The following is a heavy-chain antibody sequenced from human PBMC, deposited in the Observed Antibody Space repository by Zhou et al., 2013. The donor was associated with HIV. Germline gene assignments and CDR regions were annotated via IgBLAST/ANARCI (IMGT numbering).Heavy chain of an antibody. CDR1: GYTFNSYG. V-gene: IGHV1-18*01. J-gene: IGHJ3*02. CDR2: ISGNNAKT. D-gene: IGHD2-21*01. CDR3: ARGIVVVLVYDAFDI. Sequence: QVRLLQSGAEVKKPGASVKVSCKASGYTFNSYGIIWVRQAPGQGLEWMGWISGNNAKTKYAQKFQGRVTMTTDTSTSTAYMEVRSLRSDDTAVYYCARGIVVVLVYDAFDIWGQGTVVTVSS.